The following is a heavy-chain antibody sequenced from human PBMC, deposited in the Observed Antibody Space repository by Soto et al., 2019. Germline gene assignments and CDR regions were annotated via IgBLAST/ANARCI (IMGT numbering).Heavy chain of an antibody. D-gene: IGHD6-25*01. CDR3: ARDSPATMDLFDP. CDR2: IHYSGTT. CDR1: GGSVSSGTYY. Sequence: SETLSLTCTISGGSVSSGTYYWSWIRQPPGKRLEWIGYIHYSGTTSYNPSLKSRVTISVDRSKDQFSLKLSSVTAADTAVYYCARDSPATMDLFDPWGQGTLVTVSS. V-gene: IGHV4-61*01. J-gene: IGHJ5*02.